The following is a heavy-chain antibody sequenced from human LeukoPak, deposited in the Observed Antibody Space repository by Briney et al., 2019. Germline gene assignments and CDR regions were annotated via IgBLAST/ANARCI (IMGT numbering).Heavy chain of an antibody. Sequence: GGSLRLSCAASGFTFSSYGMHWVRQAPGKGLEWVAFIRYDGSNKYYADSVKGRFTISRDNSKDTVYLQMNSLRAEDTAIYYCAKEREEGATPFDYWGQGSLVTVSS. J-gene: IGHJ4*02. D-gene: IGHD1-26*01. CDR3: AKEREEGATPFDY. CDR1: GFTFSSYG. V-gene: IGHV3-30*02. CDR2: IRYDGSNK.